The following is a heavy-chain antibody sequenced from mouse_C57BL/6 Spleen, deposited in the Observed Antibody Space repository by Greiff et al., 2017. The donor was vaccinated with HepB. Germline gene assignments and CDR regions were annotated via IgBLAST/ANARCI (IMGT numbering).Heavy chain of an antibody. J-gene: IGHJ3*01. CDR2: IEPFDSYT. Sequence: QVQLQQPGAELVMPGASVKLSCKASGYTFTSYWMHWVKQRPGQGLEWIGEIEPFDSYTNYKQKVKGKSTLTVDKSSSTAYMQLSSLTTEDSAVYDCARWGTGECAYWGQGTLVTVSA. D-gene: IGHD3-3*01. CDR3: ARWGTGECAY. CDR1: GYTFTSYW. V-gene: IGHV1-69*01.